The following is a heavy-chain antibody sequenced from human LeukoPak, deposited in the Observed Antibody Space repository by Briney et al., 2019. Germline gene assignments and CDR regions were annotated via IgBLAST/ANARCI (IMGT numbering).Heavy chain of an antibody. J-gene: IGHJ4*02. D-gene: IGHD3-22*01. CDR3: ARTDSSGYYQDY. V-gene: IGHV1-2*02. CDR1: GYTFTGYY. CDR2: INPNSGGT. Sequence: GASVKVSCKASGYTFTGYYMHWVRQAPGQGLEWMGWINPNSGGTNYAQKFQGRVTMTRDTSISTAYMELSRLRSDDTAVSYCARTDSSGYYQDYWGQGTLVTVSS.